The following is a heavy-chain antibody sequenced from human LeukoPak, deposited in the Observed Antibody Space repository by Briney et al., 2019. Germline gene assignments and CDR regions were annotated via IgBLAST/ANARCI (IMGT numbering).Heavy chain of an antibody. Sequence: SDTLSLTCTVSGGSISSSGYFWGWIRQPPGKGLEFIGNIYHSGSTYYNPSLKSRVTISVDTSKNQFSLTLSSVTAADTAVYYCIRSHGAYWGQGTLVTVSS. CDR2: IYHSGST. D-gene: IGHD3-10*01. J-gene: IGHJ4*02. V-gene: IGHV4-39*01. CDR3: IRSHGAY. CDR1: GGSISSSGYF.